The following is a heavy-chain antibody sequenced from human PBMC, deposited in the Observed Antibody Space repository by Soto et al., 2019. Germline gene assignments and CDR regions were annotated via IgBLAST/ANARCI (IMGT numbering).Heavy chain of an antibody. J-gene: IGHJ4*02. D-gene: IGHD3-22*01. CDR1: GGSISSSSYY. CDR3: ARHAYDSSGYYYPYYFDY. V-gene: IGHV4-39*01. CDR2: IYYSGST. Sequence: SLTCTVSGGSISSSSYYWGWIRQPPGKGLEWIGSIYYSGSTYYNPSLKSRVTISVDTSKNQFSLKLSSVTAADTAVYYCARHAYDSSGYYYPYYFDYWGQGTLVTVS.